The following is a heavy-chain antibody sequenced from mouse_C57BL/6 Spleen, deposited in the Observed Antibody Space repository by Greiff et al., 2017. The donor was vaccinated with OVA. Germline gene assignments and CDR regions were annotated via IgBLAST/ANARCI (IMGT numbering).Heavy chain of an antibody. J-gene: IGHJ3*01. D-gene: IGHD4-1*01. CDR2: IDPSDSYT. CDR1: GYTFTSYW. V-gene: IGHV1-50*01. Sequence: QVQLQQPGAELVKPGASVKLSCKASGYTFTSYWMQWVKQRPGQGLEWIGAIDPSDSYTNYNQKFKGKATLTVDTSSSTAYMQLSSLTSEDSAVYYCAAGTWFAYWGQGTLVTVSA. CDR3: AAGTWFAY.